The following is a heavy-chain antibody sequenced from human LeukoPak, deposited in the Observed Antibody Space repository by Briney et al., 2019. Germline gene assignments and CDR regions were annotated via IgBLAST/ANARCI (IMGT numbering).Heavy chain of an antibody. CDR1: GFTFSSYG. Sequence: GRSLRLSCAASGFTFSSYGMHWVRQAPGKGLEWVAVIWYDGGNKYYADSVKGRFTISRDNSKNTLYLQMNSLRAEDTAVYYCAKEGYSSGWYSNYYFDYWGQGTLVTVSS. V-gene: IGHV3-33*06. J-gene: IGHJ4*02. CDR2: IWYDGGNK. D-gene: IGHD6-19*01. CDR3: AKEGYSSGWYSNYYFDY.